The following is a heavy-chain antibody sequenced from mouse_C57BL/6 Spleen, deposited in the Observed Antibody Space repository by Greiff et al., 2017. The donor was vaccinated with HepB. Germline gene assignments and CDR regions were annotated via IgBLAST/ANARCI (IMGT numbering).Heavy chain of an antibody. CDR2: IDPSDSYT. CDR3: ARRGYDYDEAY. Sequence: QVQLQQPGAELVMPGASVKLSCKASGYTFTSSWMHWVKQRPGQGLEWIGEIDPSDSYTNYNQKFKGKSTLTEDKSSSTAYMQLSSLTSEDSAVYYCARRGYDYDEAYWGQGTLVTVSA. J-gene: IGHJ3*01. V-gene: IGHV1-69*01. D-gene: IGHD2-4*01. CDR1: GYTFTSSW.